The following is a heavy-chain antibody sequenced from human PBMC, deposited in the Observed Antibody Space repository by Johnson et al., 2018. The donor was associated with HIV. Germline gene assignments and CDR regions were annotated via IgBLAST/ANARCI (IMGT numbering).Heavy chain of an antibody. D-gene: IGHD3-16*01. V-gene: IGHV3-23*04. CDR1: GFTFSNAW. Sequence: MLLVESGGGLVKPGGSLRLSCAASGFTFSNAWMSWVRQAPGKGLEWVSAISGSGGSTYYADSVKGRFTISRDNAKNSLYLQMNSLGPEETAVYYCAKPPSMGADAFDIWGQGTMVTVSS. CDR2: ISGSGGST. CDR3: AKPPSMGADAFDI. J-gene: IGHJ3*02.